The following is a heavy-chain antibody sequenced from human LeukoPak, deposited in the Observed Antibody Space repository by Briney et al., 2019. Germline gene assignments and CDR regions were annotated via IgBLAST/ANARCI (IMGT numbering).Heavy chain of an antibody. J-gene: IGHJ4*02. D-gene: IGHD3-3*01. CDR2: TRSKAYGGTT. Sequence: GGSLRLSCTASGFTFGDYAMSWFRQAPGKGLEWVGFTRSKAYGGTTEYAASVKGRFTISRDDSKSIAYLQMNSLKTEDTAVYYCTRTVPYDFWSGYSSFDYWGQGTLVTVSS. CDR3: TRTVPYDFWSGYSSFDY. V-gene: IGHV3-49*03. CDR1: GFTFGDYA.